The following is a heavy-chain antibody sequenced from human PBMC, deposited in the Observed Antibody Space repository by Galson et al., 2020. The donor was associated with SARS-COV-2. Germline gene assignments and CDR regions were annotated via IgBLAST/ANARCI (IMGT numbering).Heavy chain of an antibody. CDR1: GGSISSGGYY. V-gene: IGHV4-31*03. Sequence: SETLSLTCTVSGGSISSGGYYWSWIRQHPGKGLEWIGYIYYSGSTYYNPSLKSRVTISVDTSKNQFSLKLSSVTAADTAVYYCARDLGRFTIFGVVIDAFDIWGQGTMVTVSS. D-gene: IGHD3-3*01. CDR2: IYYSGST. J-gene: IGHJ3*02. CDR3: ARDLGRFTIFGVVIDAFDI.